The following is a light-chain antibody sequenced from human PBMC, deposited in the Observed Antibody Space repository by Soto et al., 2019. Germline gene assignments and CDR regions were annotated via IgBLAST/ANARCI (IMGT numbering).Light chain of an antibody. CDR1: QSISSY. Sequence: DIQMTQSPSSLSASVGDRVTITCRASQSISSYLNWYQQKPGKAPELLIYAASSLQSGVPSRFSGSGAGTVFSPTISILKPEDFQTSYFQRVYSPPLTFGGGPRV. J-gene: IGKJ4*01. CDR2: AAS. CDR3: QRVYSPPLT. V-gene: IGKV1-39*01.